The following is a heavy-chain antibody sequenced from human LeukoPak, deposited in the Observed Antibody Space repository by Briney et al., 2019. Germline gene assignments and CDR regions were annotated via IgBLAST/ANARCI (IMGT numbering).Heavy chain of an antibody. CDR1: GFTFSSYA. CDR2: ISGSGGST. D-gene: IGHD1-26*01. V-gene: IGHV3-23*01. Sequence: GGSLTLSCAASGFTFSSYAMSWVRQAPGKGLEWVSAISGSGGSTYYADSVKGRFTISRDNPKNTLYLQMNSLRAEDTAVYYCAKDHSSGSYYDYWGQGTLVTVSS. CDR3: AKDHSSGSYYDY. J-gene: IGHJ4*02.